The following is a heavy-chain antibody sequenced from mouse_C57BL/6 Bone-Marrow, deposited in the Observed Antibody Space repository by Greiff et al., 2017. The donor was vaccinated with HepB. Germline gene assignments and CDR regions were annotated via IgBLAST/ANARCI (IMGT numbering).Heavy chain of an antibody. CDR2: IYPRSGNT. V-gene: IGHV1-81*01. J-gene: IGHJ1*03. CDR1: GYTFTSYG. Sequence: VQGVESGAELARPGASVKLSCKASGYTFTSYGISWVKQRTGQGLEWIGEIYPRSGNTYYNEKFKGKATLTADKSSSTAYMELRSLTSEDSAVYFCARGGVTYYGSSYWYFDVWGTGTTVTVSS. CDR3: ARGGVTYYGSSYWYFDV. D-gene: IGHD1-1*01.